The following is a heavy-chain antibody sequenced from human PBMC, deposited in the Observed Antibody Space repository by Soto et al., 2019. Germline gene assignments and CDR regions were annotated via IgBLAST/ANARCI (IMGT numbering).Heavy chain of an antibody. V-gene: IGHV1-69*06. CDR2: IIPIFGTA. Sequence: CKASGGTFSSYAISWVRQAPGQGLEWMGGIIPIFGTANYAQKFQGRVTITADKSTSTAYMELSSLRSEDTAVYYCARVGEDYDFWSGYYRRRPETPYWYFDLWGRGTLVTVS. CDR1: GGTFSSYA. J-gene: IGHJ2*01. D-gene: IGHD3-3*01. CDR3: ARVGEDYDFWSGYYRRRPETPYWYFDL.